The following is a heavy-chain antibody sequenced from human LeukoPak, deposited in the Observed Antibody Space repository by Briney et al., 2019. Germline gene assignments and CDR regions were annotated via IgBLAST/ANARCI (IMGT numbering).Heavy chain of an antibody. D-gene: IGHD4-17*01. J-gene: IGHJ4*02. CDR2: ISYDGSNK. CDR3: AKATDYGDYGSYTH. Sequence: GGSLRLSCAASGFTFSSYAMHWVRQAPGKGLEWVAVISYDGSNKYYADSVKGRFTISRDNSKNTLYLQMNSLRAEDTAVYYCAKATDYGDYGSYTHWGQGTLVTVS. CDR1: GFTFSSYA. V-gene: IGHV3-30-3*01.